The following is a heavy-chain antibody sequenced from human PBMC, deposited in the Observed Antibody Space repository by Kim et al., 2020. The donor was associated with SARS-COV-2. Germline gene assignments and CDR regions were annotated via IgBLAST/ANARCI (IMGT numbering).Heavy chain of an antibody. CDR3: ARGKSYGSGRVRSIDY. Sequence: LKSRVTISVDTSKNLFSLKLSSVTAADTAVYYCARGKSYGSGRVRSIDYWGQGTLVTVSS. J-gene: IGHJ4*02. V-gene: IGHV4-31*02. D-gene: IGHD3-10*01.